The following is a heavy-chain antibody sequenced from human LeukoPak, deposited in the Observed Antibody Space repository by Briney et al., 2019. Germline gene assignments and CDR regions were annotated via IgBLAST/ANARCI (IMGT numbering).Heavy chain of an antibody. CDR3: ARVPDIVVVPAEYYFDY. V-gene: IGHV3-48*02. J-gene: IGHJ4*02. Sequence: GGSLRLSCAASGFTFSSYSMNWVRQAPGKGLEWVSYISSGSSTIYYADSVKGRFTISRDNAKNSLYLQMNSLRDEDTAVYYCARVPDIVVVPAEYYFDYCGQGTLVTVSS. CDR2: ISSGSSTI. D-gene: IGHD2-2*01. CDR1: GFTFSSYS.